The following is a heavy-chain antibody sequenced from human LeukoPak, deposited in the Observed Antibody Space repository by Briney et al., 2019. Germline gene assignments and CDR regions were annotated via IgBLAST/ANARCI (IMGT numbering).Heavy chain of an antibody. CDR2: IYYSGST. J-gene: IGHJ4*02. V-gene: IGHV4-39*01. D-gene: IGHD1-26*01. CDR1: GGSISSSSYY. CDR3: ARPATKYSGSFYFDY. Sequence: KASETLSLTCTVSGGSISSSSYYWGWIRQSPGKGLEWIGSIYYSGSTYYNPSLKSRVTISVDTSKNQFSLKLSSVTAADTAVYYCARPATKYSGSFYFDYWGQGTLVTVSS.